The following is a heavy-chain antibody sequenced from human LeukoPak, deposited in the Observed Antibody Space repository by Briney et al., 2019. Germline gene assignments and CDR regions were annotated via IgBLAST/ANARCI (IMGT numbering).Heavy chain of an antibody. V-gene: IGHV1-69*13. CDR2: IIPIFGTA. CDR3: AREGLAMVRGVIPKEAWGWFDP. Sequence: ASVKVSCKASGGTFSSYAISWVRQAPGQGLEWMGGIIPIFGTANYAQKFQGRVTITADESTSTAYMELSSLRSEDTAVYYCAREGLAMVRGVIPKEAWGWFDPWGQGTLVTVSS. CDR1: GGTFSSYA. J-gene: IGHJ5*02. D-gene: IGHD3-10*01.